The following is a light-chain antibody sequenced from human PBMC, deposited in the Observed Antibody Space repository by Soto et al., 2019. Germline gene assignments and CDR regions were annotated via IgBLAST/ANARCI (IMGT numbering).Light chain of an antibody. V-gene: IGLV1-44*01. CDR1: SSNIGSNT. CDR3: AAWDDSLNGPNYV. Sequence: QSVLTQPPPASGTHVQRVTISCSGSSSNIGSNTVNWYQQLPGTAPKLLIYSNNQRPSGVPDRFSGSKSGTSASLAISGLQSEDEADYYCAAWDDSLNGPNYVFGTGTKVTVL. J-gene: IGLJ1*01. CDR2: SNN.